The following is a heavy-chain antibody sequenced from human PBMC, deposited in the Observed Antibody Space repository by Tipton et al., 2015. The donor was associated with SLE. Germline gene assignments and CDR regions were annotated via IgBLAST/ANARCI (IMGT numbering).Heavy chain of an antibody. CDR2: ISPSGSI. V-gene: IGHV4-34*01. CDR3: AMHVAPGMLTYFQN. Sequence: TLSLTCAVYGGSFSGYYWSWIRQPPGKGLEWIGEISPSGSINYNPSLKSRVAISVDTSKNQFSLNVSSVTAADTAVYFCAMHVAPGMLTYFQNWGLGTLVTVSS. CDR1: GGSFSGYY. D-gene: IGHD3-16*01. J-gene: IGHJ1*01.